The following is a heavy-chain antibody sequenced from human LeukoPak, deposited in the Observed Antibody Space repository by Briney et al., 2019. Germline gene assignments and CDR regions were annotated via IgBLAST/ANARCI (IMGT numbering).Heavy chain of an antibody. CDR1: GFTVSSNY. Sequence: QPGGSLRLSCAASGFTVSSNYMSWVRQAPGRGLEWVSVIYSGGSTYYADSVKGRFTISRDNSKNTLYLQMNSLRAEDTAVYYCAREYSSSLADYWGQGTLVTVSS. V-gene: IGHV3-66*02. CDR3: AREYSSSLADY. J-gene: IGHJ4*02. D-gene: IGHD6-13*01. CDR2: IYSGGST.